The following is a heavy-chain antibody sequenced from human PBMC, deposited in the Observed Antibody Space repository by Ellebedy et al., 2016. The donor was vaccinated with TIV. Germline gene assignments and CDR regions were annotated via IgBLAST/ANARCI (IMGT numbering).Heavy chain of an antibody. J-gene: IGHJ6*02. CDR3: TRLAARRSDYYYGMDV. CDR1: GFTFSDYH. D-gene: IGHD6-6*01. V-gene: IGHV3-49*04. Sequence: GESLKISCAASGFTFSDYHMNWVRQAPGKGLEWVGFIRSKAYGGTTEYAASVKGRFTISRDDSKSIAYLQMNSLKTEDTAVYYCTRLAARRSDYYYGMDVWGQGTTVTVSS. CDR2: IRSKAYGGTT.